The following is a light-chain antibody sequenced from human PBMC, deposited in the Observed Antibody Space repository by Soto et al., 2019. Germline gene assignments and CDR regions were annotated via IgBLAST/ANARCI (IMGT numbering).Light chain of an antibody. CDR3: QVWESIGGQNV. Sequence: SYELTQPPSVSVAPGQTARITCGGDGIGSKSVHWYQQKPGQAPVLVIHYDSDRPSGIPERLSGSNSGNTATLTISRGEAGDAAEDYCQVWESIGGQNVFGTGTKLTVL. CDR2: YDS. V-gene: IGLV3-21*01. J-gene: IGLJ1*01. CDR1: GIGSKS.